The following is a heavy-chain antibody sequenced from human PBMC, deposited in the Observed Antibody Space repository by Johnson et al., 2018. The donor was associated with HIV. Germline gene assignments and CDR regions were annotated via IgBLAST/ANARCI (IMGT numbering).Heavy chain of an antibody. CDR2: IRYDGSNK. V-gene: IGHV3-30*02. CDR3: TTDLYGYSSSSSDAFDI. D-gene: IGHD6-6*01. J-gene: IGHJ3*02. CDR1: GFTFSNYA. Sequence: VQLVESGGGVVQPGGSLRLSCATSGFTFSNYAMHWVRQAPGKGLEWVAFIRYDGSNKYYADSVKGRFTISRDNSKNTLYLQMNSLKTEDTAVYYCTTDLYGYSSSSSDAFDIWGQGTMVTVSS.